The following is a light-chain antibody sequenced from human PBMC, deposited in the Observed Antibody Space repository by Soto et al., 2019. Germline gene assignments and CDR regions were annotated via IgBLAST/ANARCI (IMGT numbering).Light chain of an antibody. CDR3: SSYTSTNTLVV. CDR2: EVT. CDR1: SSDFAVYNY. V-gene: IGLV2-14*01. J-gene: IGLJ1*01. Sequence: QSALTQPASVSGSPGQSITISCTGTSSDFAVYNYVSWYQLHPGKAPKLMIYEVTNRPSGVSNRFSGSKSGNTASLTISGLQAEDEADYYCSSYTSTNTLVVFGTGTKLTVL.